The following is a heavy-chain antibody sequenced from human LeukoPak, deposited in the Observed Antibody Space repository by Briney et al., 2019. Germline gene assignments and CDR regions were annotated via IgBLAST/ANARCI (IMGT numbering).Heavy chain of an antibody. CDR1: SGSISSGSYY. J-gene: IGHJ3*02. CDR2: IYSSGST. CDR3: ARDSWQLADDAFDI. D-gene: IGHD6-13*01. V-gene: IGHV4-61*02. Sequence: SETLSLTCTVSSGSISSGSYYWNWIRQPAGKGLEWIGRIYSSGSTNYSPSLKSRVIISVDTSKNQFSLKMTSVTAADTAVYYCARDSWQLADDAFDIWGQGTMVTVSS.